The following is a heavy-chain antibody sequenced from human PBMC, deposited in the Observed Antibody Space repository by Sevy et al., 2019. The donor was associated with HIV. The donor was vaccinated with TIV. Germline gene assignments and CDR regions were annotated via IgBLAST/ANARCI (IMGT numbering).Heavy chain of an antibody. CDR2: IIPIFGTA. V-gene: IGHV1-69*06. Sequence: ASVKVSCKASGGTFSSYAISWVRQAPGQGLEWMGGIIPIFGTANYAQKFQGRVTITADKSTSTAYMELSSLRSEDTAVYYCARERSYYDSSGYYYFAADYWGQGTLVNVSS. CDR3: ARERSYYDSSGYYYFAADY. CDR1: GGTFSSYA. D-gene: IGHD3-22*01. J-gene: IGHJ4*02.